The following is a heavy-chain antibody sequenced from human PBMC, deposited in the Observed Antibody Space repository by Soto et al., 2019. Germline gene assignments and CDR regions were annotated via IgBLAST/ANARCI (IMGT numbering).Heavy chain of an antibody. CDR3: ARSLQGYCSITSCPHAPYYYYGMDV. CDR1: GGSSSSGGYY. J-gene: IGHJ6*01. Sequence: SETLSLTCTVSGGSSSSGGYYWSLIRQHPGKGLEWIGYIYYSGSTYYNPSLKSRVTISVDTSKNQFSLKLSSVTAADTDVYYCARSLQGYCSITSCPHAPYYYYGMDVWGQGTTDTVSS. V-gene: IGHV4-31*03. CDR2: IYYSGST. D-gene: IGHD2-2*01.